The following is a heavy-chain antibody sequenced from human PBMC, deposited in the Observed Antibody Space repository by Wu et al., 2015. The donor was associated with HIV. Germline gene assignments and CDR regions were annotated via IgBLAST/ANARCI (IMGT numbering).Heavy chain of an antibody. J-gene: IGHJ4*02. CDR2: IIPIFGTA. CDR1: GGTFSSYA. V-gene: IGHV1-69*05. D-gene: IGHD3-22*01. CDR3: ARVRYYYDSSGYTSFYYFDY. Sequence: QVQLVQSGAEVKKPGSSVKVSCKASGGTFSSYAISWVRRAPGQGLEWMGGIIPIFGTANYAQKFQGRVTITTDESTSTAYMELSSLRSEDTAVYYCARVRYYYDSSGYTSFYYFDYWGQGTLVTVSS.